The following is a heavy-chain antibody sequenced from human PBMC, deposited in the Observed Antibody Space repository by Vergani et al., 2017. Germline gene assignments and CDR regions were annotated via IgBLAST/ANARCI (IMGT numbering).Heavy chain of an antibody. Sequence: EVQLVQSGAEVQKPGESLKISCQISGYSFTNYWIGWVRQMPGKGLEWMGIIHPADSDTRYSPSFQGQVTISVDKSISTAYLQRSSLRASDSAMYYCARQYGRDSSGSKYFDYWGQGTLVTVSS. CDR3: ARQYGRDSSGSKYFDY. V-gene: IGHV5-51*01. J-gene: IGHJ4*02. CDR1: GYSFTNYW. D-gene: IGHD3-22*01. CDR2: IHPADSDT.